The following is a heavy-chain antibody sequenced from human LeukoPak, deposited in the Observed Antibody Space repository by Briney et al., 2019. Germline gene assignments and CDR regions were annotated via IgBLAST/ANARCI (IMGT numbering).Heavy chain of an antibody. D-gene: IGHD6-13*01. J-gene: IGHJ4*02. V-gene: IGHV4-59*12. CDR2: IYYSGST. CDR3: ALAAAGTRSKRDY. Sequence: PSETLSLTCTVSGGSISSYYWSWIRQPPGKGLEWIGYIYYSGSTNYNPSLKSRVTISVDTSKNQFSLKLSSVTAADTAVYYCALAAAGTRSKRDYWGQGTLVTVSS. CDR1: GGSISSYY.